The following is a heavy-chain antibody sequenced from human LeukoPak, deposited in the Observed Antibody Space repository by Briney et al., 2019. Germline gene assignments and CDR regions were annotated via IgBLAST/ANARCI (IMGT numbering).Heavy chain of an antibody. CDR1: GFTFSSCS. D-gene: IGHD3-10*01. J-gene: IGHJ4*02. V-gene: IGHV3-48*01. CDR3: ARDGSGRVPEMSAPDY. CDR2: IRSSSRTI. Sequence: PGGSLRLSCAASGFTFSSCSMNWVRQAPGKGLEWVSYIRSSSRTIYYADSVKGRFTISRDNAKNSLLLQMNSLRAEDTAVYYCARDGSGRVPEMSAPDYWGQGTLVTVSS.